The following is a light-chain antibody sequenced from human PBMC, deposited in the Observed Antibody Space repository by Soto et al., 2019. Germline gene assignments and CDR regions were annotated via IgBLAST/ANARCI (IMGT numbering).Light chain of an antibody. V-gene: IGLV2-14*01. J-gene: IGLJ1*01. Sequence: QSVLTQPASASGSPGQSITISCTGTSSYLASYNYVSWYQQQPGKAPKLMIYQVTNPPSGVSNRFSGSRSGNTASLTISGLQAEDEADDYCSSYTDSSNYVFGTGTKLTVL. CDR2: QVT. CDR1: SSYLASYNY. CDR3: SSYTDSSNYV.